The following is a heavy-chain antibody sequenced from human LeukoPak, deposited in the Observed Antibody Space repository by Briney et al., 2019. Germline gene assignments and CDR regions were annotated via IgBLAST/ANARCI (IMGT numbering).Heavy chain of an antibody. V-gene: IGHV3-7*01. Sequence: PGGSLRLSCAASGFTFGNYWMGWVRQAPGKGLEWAANINQDGSAKYYVDSVKGRFTISRDNARYSLYLQVNSLRAEDTAVYYCVRHGIWNFDFWGQGTLVTVSS. D-gene: IGHD1-1*01. CDR2: INQDGSAK. J-gene: IGHJ4*02. CDR3: VRHGIWNFDF. CDR1: GFTFGNYW.